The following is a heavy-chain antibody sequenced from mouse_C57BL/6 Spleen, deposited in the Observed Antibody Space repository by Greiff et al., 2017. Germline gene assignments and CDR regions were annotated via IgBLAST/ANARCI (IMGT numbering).Heavy chain of an antibody. V-gene: IGHV1-69*01. D-gene: IGHD1-1*01. CDR3: ARGGGSSYPYYAMDY. Sequence: VQLQQPGAELVMPGASVKLSCKASGYTFTSYWMHWVKQRPGQGLEWIGEIDPSDSYTNYNQKFKGKSTLTVAKSSSTAYMQLSSLTSEDSAVYYCARGGGSSYPYYAMDYWGQGTSVTVSS. J-gene: IGHJ4*01. CDR2: IDPSDSYT. CDR1: GYTFTSYW.